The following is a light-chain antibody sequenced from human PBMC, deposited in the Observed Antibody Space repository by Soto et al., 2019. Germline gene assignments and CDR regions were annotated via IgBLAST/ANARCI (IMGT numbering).Light chain of an antibody. V-gene: IGKV1-5*01. CDR3: QQYNSYSRT. Sequence: DIQMTQSPSTLSASVGDRVTITCRASQSISSWLAWYQQKPGKAPKLLIYGASSLESGVPSRFRGSGSGTEFTLTISSLQPDDFATYYCQQYNSYSRTFGQGTKVDIK. CDR1: QSISSW. J-gene: IGKJ1*01. CDR2: GAS.